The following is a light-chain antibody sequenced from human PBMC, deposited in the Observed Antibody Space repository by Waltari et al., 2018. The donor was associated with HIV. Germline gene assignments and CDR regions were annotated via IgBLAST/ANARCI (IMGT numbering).Light chain of an antibody. CDR1: SPSSNQ. CDR2: DNN. Sequence: SEWTQDTPLSVASGETDWKRCQGDSPSSNQARWYQQKPGQAPVLVIYDNNNRPSGIPDRFSGSSSGNTASLTITGAQAEDEADYYCHSRDSSGTHWVFGGGTKLTVL. CDR3: HSRDSSGTHWV. J-gene: IGLJ3*02. V-gene: IGLV3-19*01.